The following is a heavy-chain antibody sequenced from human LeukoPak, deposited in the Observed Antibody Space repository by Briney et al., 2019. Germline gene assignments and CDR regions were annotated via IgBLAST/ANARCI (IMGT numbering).Heavy chain of an antibody. CDR2: ISSSSSYI. CDR1: GFTFSSYS. D-gene: IGHD5-12*01. J-gene: IGHJ4*02. Sequence: GGSLRLSCAASGFTFSSYSMSWVRQAPGKGLEWVSSISSSSSYIYYADSVKGRFTISRDNAKNSLYLQMNSLRAEDTAVYYCAREGGYPTDCFDYWGQGTLVTVSS. V-gene: IGHV3-21*01. CDR3: AREGGYPTDCFDY.